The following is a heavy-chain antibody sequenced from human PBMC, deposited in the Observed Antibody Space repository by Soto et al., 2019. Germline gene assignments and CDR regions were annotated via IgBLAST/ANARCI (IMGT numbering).Heavy chain of an antibody. J-gene: IGHJ5*02. CDR1: GFTFSSYW. V-gene: IGHV3-74*01. Sequence: PGGSLRLSCAASGFTFSSYWMHWVRQAPGKGLEWVSRINPDGSRTTYADSVKGRFTISRDDAKNTLYLQMNSLRADDTAVYFCVGGRLGSYDWFDPWGQGTQVIRSS. D-gene: IGHD3-10*01. CDR2: INPDGSRT. CDR3: VGGRLGSYDWFDP.